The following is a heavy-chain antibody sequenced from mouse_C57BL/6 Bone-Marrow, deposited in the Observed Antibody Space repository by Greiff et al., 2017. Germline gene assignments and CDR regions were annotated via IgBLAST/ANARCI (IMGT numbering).Heavy chain of an antibody. CDR1: GYTFTSYW. V-gene: IGHV1-59*01. D-gene: IGHD2-1*01. J-gene: IGHJ1*03. Sequence: QVQLQQPGAELVRPGTSVKLSCKASGYTFTSYWLHWVKQRPGQGLEWIGVIDPSDSYTNYNQKFKGKATLTVDTSSSTAYMQLSSLTYEESAVYYCARRYRYYPYFHVGGTWQTVTVLS. CDR2: IDPSDSYT. CDR3: ARRYRYYPYFHV.